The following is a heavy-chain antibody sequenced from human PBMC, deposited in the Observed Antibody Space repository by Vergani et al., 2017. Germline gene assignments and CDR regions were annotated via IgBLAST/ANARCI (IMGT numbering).Heavy chain of an antibody. V-gene: IGHV1-69*02. CDR2: IIPILGIA. CDR1: GGTFSSYT. D-gene: IGHD2-2*01. Sequence: QVQLVQSGAEVKKPGSSVKVSCKASGGTFSSYTISWVRQAPGQGLEWMGRIIPILGIANYAQKFQGRVTITADKSTSTAYMELSSLRSEDTAVYYCARQRYCSSTSCYGYYYYYGMDVWGQGTTVTVSS. J-gene: IGHJ6*02. CDR3: ARQRYCSSTSCYGYYYYYGMDV.